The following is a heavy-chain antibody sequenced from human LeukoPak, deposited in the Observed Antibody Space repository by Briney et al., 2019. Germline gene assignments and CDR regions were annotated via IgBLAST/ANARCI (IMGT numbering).Heavy chain of an antibody. CDR1: GSTLTELS. CDR3: ATFRCSTTSCYIGFDY. CDR2: FYPEDGET. V-gene: IGHV1-24*01. J-gene: IGHJ4*02. D-gene: IGHD2-2*02. Sequence: ASVKVSCKVSGSTLTELSMHWVRQAPGKGLEWMGGFYPEDGETIYAQKFQGRVTMTEDTSTDTAYMELSSLRSEDTAVYYCATFRCSTTSCYIGFDYWGQGTLVTVSS.